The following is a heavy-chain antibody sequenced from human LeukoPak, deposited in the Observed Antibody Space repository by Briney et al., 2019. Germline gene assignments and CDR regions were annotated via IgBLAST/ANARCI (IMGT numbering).Heavy chain of an antibody. D-gene: IGHD4-23*01. Sequence: PSETLSLTCTVSGGSIRSYYWSWLRQPPGKGLEWIGYIYYSGSTNYNPSLKSRVTISVDTPKNQLSLKLTSVTAADTAVYYCARELGATVVNYGMDVWGQGTTVTVSS. CDR2: IYYSGST. CDR1: GGSIRSYY. J-gene: IGHJ6*02. CDR3: ARELGATVVNYGMDV. V-gene: IGHV4-59*01.